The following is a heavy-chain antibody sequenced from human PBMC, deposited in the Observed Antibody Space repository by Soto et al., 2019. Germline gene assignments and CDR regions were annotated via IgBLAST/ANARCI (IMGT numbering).Heavy chain of an antibody. D-gene: IGHD2-2*01. CDR3: ARVLLGYCCSTSCQGGMDV. J-gene: IGHJ6*02. Sequence: SVKVSCKASGGTFSSYAISWVRQAPGQGLEWMGGIIPIFGTANYAQKFQGRVTITADESTSTAYMELSSLRSEDTAVYYCARVLLGYCCSTSCQGGMDVWGQGTTVTVYS. CDR1: GGTFSSYA. V-gene: IGHV1-69*13. CDR2: IIPIFGTA.